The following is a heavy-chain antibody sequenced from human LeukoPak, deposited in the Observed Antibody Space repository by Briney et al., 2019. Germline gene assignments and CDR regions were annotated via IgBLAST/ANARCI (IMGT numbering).Heavy chain of an antibody. CDR1: GFTFYDYG. V-gene: IGHV3-20*04. CDR3: ARRDIVVVPAAIFGAFDI. J-gene: IGHJ3*02. Sequence: PGGSLRLSCAASGFTFYDYGMSWVRQAPGKGLEWVSGINWNGGSTVYADSVKGRFTISRDNAKNSLYLQMNSLRAEDTALYYCARRDIVVVPAAIFGAFDIWGQGTMVTVSS. D-gene: IGHD2-2*02. CDR2: INWNGGST.